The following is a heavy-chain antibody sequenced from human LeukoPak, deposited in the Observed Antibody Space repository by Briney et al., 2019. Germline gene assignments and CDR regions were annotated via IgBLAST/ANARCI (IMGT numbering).Heavy chain of an antibody. D-gene: IGHD3-16*02. J-gene: IGHJ5*02. V-gene: IGHV4-34*01. CDR2: INHSGST. Sequence: SETLSLTCAVYGGSFRGYYWSWIRQPPGKGLEWIGEINHSGSTNYNPSLKSRVTISVDTSKNQFSLKLSSVTAADTAVYYCASFTFGGVIVTNWFDPWGQGTLVTVSS. CDR3: ASFTFGGVIVTNWFDP. CDR1: GGSFRGYY.